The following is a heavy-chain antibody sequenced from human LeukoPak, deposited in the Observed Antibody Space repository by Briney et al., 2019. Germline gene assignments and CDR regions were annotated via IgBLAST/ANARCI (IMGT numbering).Heavy chain of an antibody. Sequence: GGSLRLSCAASGFIFSSYGMHWVRQAPGKGLEWVAFIRYDGSNKYYADSVRGRFTISRDNSKNTLYLQMNSLRAEDTAVYYCAKDFLGRDYYYMDVWGKGTTVTISS. D-gene: IGHD1-26*01. CDR2: IRYDGSNK. J-gene: IGHJ6*03. CDR3: AKDFLGRDYYYMDV. CDR1: GFIFSSYG. V-gene: IGHV3-30*02.